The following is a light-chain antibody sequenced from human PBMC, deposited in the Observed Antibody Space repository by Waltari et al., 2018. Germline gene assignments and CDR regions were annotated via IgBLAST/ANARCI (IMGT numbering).Light chain of an antibody. CDR3: QQRSNWPMT. J-gene: IGKJ4*01. CDR2: AAT. CDR1: QGVGMY. V-gene: IGKV3-11*01. Sequence: EVVLTQSPATLSLSPGDTATLSCRASQGVGMYLAWDQHRPGQGPRLLIYAATNGATGIPARFGGSGSGTDFTLTISSLDPEDFAVYFCQQRSNWPMTFGGGTKVEIK.